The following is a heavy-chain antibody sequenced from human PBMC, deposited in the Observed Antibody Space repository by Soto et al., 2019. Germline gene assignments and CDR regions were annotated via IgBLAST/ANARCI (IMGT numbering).Heavy chain of an antibody. CDR2: ISYDGSNK. J-gene: IGHJ4*01. CDR3: AKEETGYYREYYFDY. CDR1: GFTFSSYG. D-gene: IGHD3-9*01. V-gene: IGHV3-30*18. Sequence: QVQLVESGGGVVQPGRSLRLSCAASGFTFSSYGMHWVRQAPGKGLEWVAVISYDGSNKYYADSVKGRFTISRDNSKNTLYLQMNSLRAEDTAVYYCAKEETGYYREYYFDYWGQEPWSPSPQ.